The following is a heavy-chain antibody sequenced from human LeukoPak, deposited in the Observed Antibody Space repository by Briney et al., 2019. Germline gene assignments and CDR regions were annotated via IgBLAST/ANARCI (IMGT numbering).Heavy chain of an antibody. CDR3: ARAAAGTVLAYFDY. CDR1: GYTLTGYY. J-gene: IGHJ4*02. V-gene: IGHV1-2*02. CDR2: INPNSGGT. D-gene: IGHD6-13*01. Sequence: ASVKVSCKASGYTLTGYYMHWVRQAPGQGLEWMGWINPNSGGTNYAQKFQGRVTMTRDTSISTAYMELSRLRSDDTAVYYCARAAAGTVLAYFDYWGQGTLVTVSS.